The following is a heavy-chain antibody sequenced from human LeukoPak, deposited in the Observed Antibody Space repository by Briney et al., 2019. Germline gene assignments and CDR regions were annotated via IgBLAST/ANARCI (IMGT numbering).Heavy chain of an antibody. CDR1: GDSVSSNSAS. CDR3: ARGGFGMTVAQFDY. J-gene: IGHJ4*02. CDR2: TYYRSKWHF. Sequence: SQTLSLTFAISGDSVSSNSASWNWIRQSPSRGLEWLGRTYYRSKWHFDYAVSVKSRLTINPDTSKNQFSLQLDSVTPEDTAVYYCARGGFGMTVAQFDYWGQGTLVTVSS. D-gene: IGHD6-19*01. V-gene: IGHV6-1*01.